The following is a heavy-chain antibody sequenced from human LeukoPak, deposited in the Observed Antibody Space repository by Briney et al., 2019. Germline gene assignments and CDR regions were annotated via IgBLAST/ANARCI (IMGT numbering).Heavy chain of an antibody. CDR2: ISWDGGST. D-gene: IGHD3-22*01. CDR1: GFTFDDFT. CDR3: AKSPYDSSGYYPDY. V-gene: IGHV3-43*01. J-gene: IGHJ4*02. Sequence: PGGSLRLSCAASGFTFDDFTMHWVRQAPGKGLEWVSLISWDGGSTYYADSVKGRFTISRDNSKNSLYLQMNSLRTEDTALYYCAKSPYDSSGYYPDYWGQGTLVTVSS.